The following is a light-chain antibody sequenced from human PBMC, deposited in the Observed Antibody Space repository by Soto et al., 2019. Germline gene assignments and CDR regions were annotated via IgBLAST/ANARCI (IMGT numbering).Light chain of an antibody. Sequence: QSALTQPASVSGSPGQSITIPCTRTSSDVGDYQYVSWYQQHPGKAPRLLIYDVSYRPSGVSNRFAGSKSGDTASLTISGLQPEDEADYYCSSYTTSNTVLFGGGTKVTVL. V-gene: IGLV2-14*03. J-gene: IGLJ3*02. CDR3: SSYTTSNTVL. CDR1: SSDVGDYQY. CDR2: DVS.